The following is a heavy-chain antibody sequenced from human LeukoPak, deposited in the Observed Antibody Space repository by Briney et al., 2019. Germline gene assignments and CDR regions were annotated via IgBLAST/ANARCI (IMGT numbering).Heavy chain of an antibody. Sequence: PSETLSLTCTVSGGSISSGDFYWSWIRQPPGKGLEWIGYIYNSGSTYYRPSLKSRLTISADTSKNQFSLKLSSVTAADTAVYYCARGVSIPTTPKFDFWGQGTLVIVSS. D-gene: IGHD2-15*01. CDR2: IYNSGST. CDR3: ARGVSIPTTPKFDF. CDR1: GGSISSGDFY. V-gene: IGHV4-30-4*01. J-gene: IGHJ4*02.